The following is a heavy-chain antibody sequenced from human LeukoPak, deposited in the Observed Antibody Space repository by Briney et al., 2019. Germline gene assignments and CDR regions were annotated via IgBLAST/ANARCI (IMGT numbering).Heavy chain of an antibody. V-gene: IGHV5-51*01. J-gene: IGHJ3*02. CDR1: GYTFTSYW. D-gene: IGHD1-26*01. CDR2: IYPSDSDT. CDR3: AGVDSGTYLRAFDI. Sequence: GESLKISCKGSGYTFTSYWIGWVRQMPGKGLEWMGIIYPSDSDTRYSPSFQGQVTISVDKSISTAYLQWSSLKASDTAMYYCAGVDSGTYLRAFDIWGQGTMFTVSS.